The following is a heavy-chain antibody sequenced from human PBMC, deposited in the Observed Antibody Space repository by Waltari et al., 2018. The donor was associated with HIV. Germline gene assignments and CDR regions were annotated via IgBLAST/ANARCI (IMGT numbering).Heavy chain of an antibody. CDR2: ISRGDGIT. Sequence: EVQLLESGGDLTQPGGSLRLSCAASGFTFSNYARSWVRQSPGTGLAWVVGISRGDGITWYPKSLQRRLTIYRDTSRNTVYLQMNTLRVEDTAIYYCAKDRRYPNDYFDHWGQGTLFTVSS. CDR3: AKDRRYPNDYFDH. V-gene: IGHV3-23*01. CDR1: GFTFSNYA. D-gene: IGHD1-1*01. J-gene: IGHJ4*02.